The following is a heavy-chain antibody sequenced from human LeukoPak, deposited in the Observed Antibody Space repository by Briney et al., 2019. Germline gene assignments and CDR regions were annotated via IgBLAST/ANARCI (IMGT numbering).Heavy chain of an antibody. J-gene: IGHJ6*03. CDR1: GFTFSSYA. CDR3: AKGGSSSWHYYYYYMDV. CDR2: ISGSGGST. D-gene: IGHD6-13*01. V-gene: IGHV3-23*01. Sequence: GGSLRLSCAASGFTFSSYAMSRVRQAPGKGLEWVSGISGSGGSTYYADSVKGRFTISRDNSKNTLYLQMNSLRAEDTVVYYCAKGGSSSWHYYYYYMDVWGKGTTVTVSS.